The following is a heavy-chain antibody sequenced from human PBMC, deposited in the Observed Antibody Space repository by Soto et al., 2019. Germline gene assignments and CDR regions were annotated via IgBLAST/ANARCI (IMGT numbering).Heavy chain of an antibody. CDR1: GFTFSSYA. CDR2: ISGSGGST. Sequence: PGGSLRLSCAASGFTFSSYAMSWVRQARGKGLEWVSAISGSGGSTYYADSAKGRFTISRDNSKNTLYLQMNSLRAEDTAVYYCAKRSGYSGYGDAFDILGQGTMVTVSS. D-gene: IGHD5-12*01. CDR3: AKRSGYSGYGDAFDI. V-gene: IGHV3-23*01. J-gene: IGHJ3*02.